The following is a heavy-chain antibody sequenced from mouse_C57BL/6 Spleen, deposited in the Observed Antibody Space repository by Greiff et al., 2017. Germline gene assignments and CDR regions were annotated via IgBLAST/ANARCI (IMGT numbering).Heavy chain of an antibody. D-gene: IGHD2-2*01. J-gene: IGHJ1*03. Sequence: VQLQQSGPELVKPGASVKMSCKASGYTFTDYNMHWVKQSHGKSLEWIGYINPNNGGTSYNQKFKGKATLTVNKSSSTAYMELRSLTSEDSAVYYCAKIYYGYDYWYFDVWGTGTTVTVSS. CDR3: AKIYYGYDYWYFDV. CDR1: GYTFTDYN. V-gene: IGHV1-22*01. CDR2: INPNNGGT.